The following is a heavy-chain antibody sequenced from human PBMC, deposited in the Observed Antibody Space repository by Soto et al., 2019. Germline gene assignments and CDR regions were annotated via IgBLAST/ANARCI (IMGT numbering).Heavy chain of an antibody. J-gene: IGHJ6*03. Sequence: SETLSLTCAVYGGSFSGYYWSWIRQPPGKGLEWIGEINHSGSTNYNPSLKSRVTISVDTSKNQFSLKLSSVTAADTAVYYCARVWTYYDILTGYYPLQNYYYYYYMDVWGKGTTVTVSS. CDR3: ARVWTYYDILTGYYPLQNYYYYYYMDV. CDR1: GGSFSGYY. V-gene: IGHV4-34*01. CDR2: INHSGST. D-gene: IGHD3-9*01.